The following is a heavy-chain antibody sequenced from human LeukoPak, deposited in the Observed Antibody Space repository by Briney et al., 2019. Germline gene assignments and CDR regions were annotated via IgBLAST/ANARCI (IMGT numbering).Heavy chain of an antibody. CDR2: INPNSGGT. J-gene: IGHJ3*02. CDR1: GYTFTGYY. D-gene: IGHD3-22*01. Sequence: ASVKVSCKASGYTFTGYYMHWVRQAPGQGLEWMGWINPNSGGTNYAQKFQSRVTMTRDTSISTAYMELSRLRSDDTAVYYCARGDDSSGYHAFDIWGQGTMVTVSS. CDR3: ARGDDSSGYHAFDI. V-gene: IGHV1-2*02.